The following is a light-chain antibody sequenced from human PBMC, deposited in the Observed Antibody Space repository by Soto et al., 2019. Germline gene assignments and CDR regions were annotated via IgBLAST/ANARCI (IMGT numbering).Light chain of an antibody. J-gene: IGLJ1*01. CDR2: EVN. CDR3: SSYAGSSNV. CDR1: SSDVGGYNY. V-gene: IGLV2-8*01. Sequence: QSALTQTASASGSPGQSGAISCTGTSSDVGGYNYVSWYQQHPGKAPRLMIYEVNKRPSGVTDRFSGSKSGNTASLTVSGLQAEDEADYYCSSYAGSSNVFGTGTKVNV.